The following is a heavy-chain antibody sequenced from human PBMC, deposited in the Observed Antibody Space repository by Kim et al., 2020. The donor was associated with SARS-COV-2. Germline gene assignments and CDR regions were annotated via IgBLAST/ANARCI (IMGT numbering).Heavy chain of an antibody. J-gene: IGHJ4*02. V-gene: IGHV1-2*02. Sequence: ASVKVSCKASGFTFTGYYIHWVRQAPGQGLEWMGWINPNSGGTNYAQNFHGRVTMTRDTSISTAYLELSRLSSDDTAVYYCASQPHVAAATWCFGYWGQGTLVTVSS. CDR1: GFTFTGYY. D-gene: IGHD2-15*01. CDR3: ASQPHVAAATWCFGY. CDR2: INPNSGGT.